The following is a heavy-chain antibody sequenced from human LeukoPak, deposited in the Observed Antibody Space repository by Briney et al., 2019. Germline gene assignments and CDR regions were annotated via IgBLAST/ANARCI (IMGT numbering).Heavy chain of an antibody. CDR2: ISGGGGST. Sequence: GGSLRLSCAASGFTFGSYVMSWVRQAPGKGLEWVSAISGGGGSTYYTDSVKGRFTISRDNSKNTLYLQMNNLRAEDTAVYYCAKMLSAMVNSLFDYWGQGTLVTVSS. J-gene: IGHJ4*02. CDR3: AKMLSAMVNSLFDY. CDR1: GFTFGSYV. V-gene: IGHV3-23*01. D-gene: IGHD5-18*01.